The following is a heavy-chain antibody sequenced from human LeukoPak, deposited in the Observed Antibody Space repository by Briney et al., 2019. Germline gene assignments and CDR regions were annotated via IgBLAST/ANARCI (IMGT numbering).Heavy chain of an antibody. CDR2: ISGSGGST. CDR3: AKVWSKYYDSSDTDD. J-gene: IGHJ4*02. V-gene: IGHV3-23*01. Sequence: PGGSLRLSCAASGFTFSSYAVSWVRQAPGKGLEWVSSISGSGGSTYSADSVKGRFAISRDNSKNTLYLQMNSLRAEDTAVYYCAKVWSKYYDSSDTDDWGQGTLVTVSS. D-gene: IGHD3-22*01. CDR1: GFTFSSYA.